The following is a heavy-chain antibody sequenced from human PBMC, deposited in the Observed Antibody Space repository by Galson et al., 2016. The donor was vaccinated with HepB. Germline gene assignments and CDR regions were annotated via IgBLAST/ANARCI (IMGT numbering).Heavy chain of an antibody. Sequence: SLRLSCAASGFTFSFSAYGMHWVRQAPGRGLEWVAGISFDGSNKYYADSVKGRFTISRDNPKNTLYLQMNSLRPEDTAVHYCARSKGYYYYAMDVWGQGTTVTVSS. CDR1: GFTFSFSAYG. V-gene: IGHV3-30-3*01. CDR2: ISFDGSNK. J-gene: IGHJ6*02. CDR3: ARSKGYYYYAMDV.